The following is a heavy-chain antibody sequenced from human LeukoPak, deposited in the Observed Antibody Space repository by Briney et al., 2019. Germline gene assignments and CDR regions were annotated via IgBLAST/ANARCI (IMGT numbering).Heavy chain of an antibody. CDR1: GGSISNYY. CDR3: ARDETDSSGYHTDY. D-gene: IGHD3-22*01. CDR2: IYTSGST. Sequence: SETLSLTCTVSGGSISNYYWSWIRQPAGKGLEWIGRIYTSGSTNYNPSLKSRVTMSVDTSKNQFSLRLSSVTAADTAVYYCARDETDSSGYHTDYWGQGTLVTVSS. V-gene: IGHV4-4*07. J-gene: IGHJ4*02.